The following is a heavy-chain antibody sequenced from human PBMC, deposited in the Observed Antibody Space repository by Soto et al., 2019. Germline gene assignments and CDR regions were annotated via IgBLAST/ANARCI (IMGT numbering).Heavy chain of an antibody. J-gene: IGHJ4*02. CDR2: IVVGSGNT. CDR1: GFTFTSSA. D-gene: IGHD5-18*01. CDR3: AADYVDTATPWV. Sequence: ASVKVSCKASGFTFTSSAVQWVRQARGQRLEWIGWIVVGSGNTNYAQKFQERVTITRDMSTSTAYMELSSLRSEDTAVYYCAADYVDTATPWVGGQGTLVTVSS. V-gene: IGHV1-58*01.